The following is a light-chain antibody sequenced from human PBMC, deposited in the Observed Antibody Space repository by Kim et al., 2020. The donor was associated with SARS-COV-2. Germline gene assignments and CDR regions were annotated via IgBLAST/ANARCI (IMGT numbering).Light chain of an antibody. J-gene: IGKJ2*01. CDR3: QRSTAPPYT. Sequence: ASARNIDTLSRRATQAIYHYWVWYQQKPGNGRNILIHSASTLLSGVVGRLSSSASRTSYTLTSTRLQPDFVATYYCQRSTAPPYTFGQGTKLEI. CDR1: QAIYHY. CDR2: SAS. V-gene: IGKV1-27*01.